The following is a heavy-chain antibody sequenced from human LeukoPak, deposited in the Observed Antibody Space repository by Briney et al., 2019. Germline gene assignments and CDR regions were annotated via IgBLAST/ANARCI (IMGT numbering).Heavy chain of an antibody. CDR3: ARSITMMNL. J-gene: IGHJ4*02. V-gene: IGHV3-30*02. Sequence: GGSLRLSCAASGFTFSSYAMHWVRQAPGKGLEWVAFIHYDGSNNYYADSVKGRFTISRDNTKNSLYLQMNTLRAEDTALYYCARSITMMNLWGQGTLVTVSS. D-gene: IGHD3-22*01. CDR2: IHYDGSNN. CDR1: GFTFSSYA.